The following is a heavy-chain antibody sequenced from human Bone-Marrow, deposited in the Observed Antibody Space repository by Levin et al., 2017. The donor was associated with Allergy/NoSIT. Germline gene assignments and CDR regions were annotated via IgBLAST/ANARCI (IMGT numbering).Heavy chain of an antibody. J-gene: IGHJ4*02. CDR1: GFTFSSYA. D-gene: IGHD3-16*01. Sequence: SCAASGFTFSSYAMTWVRQAPGQGLAWVSSISESGGSTYYADSVKGRFTISRDNSKNTVYLQLDSLTADDTAIYYCAKGRLREQGYWGQGTLVTVSS. V-gene: IGHV3-23*01. CDR3: AKGRLREQGY. CDR2: ISESGGST.